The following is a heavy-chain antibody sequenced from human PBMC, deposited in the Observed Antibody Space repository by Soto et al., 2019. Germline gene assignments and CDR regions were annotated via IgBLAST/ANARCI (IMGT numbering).Heavy chain of an antibody. CDR1: GFSLTTGKMG. CDR2: IFSDNER. V-gene: IGHV2-26*01. D-gene: IGHD1-1*01. Sequence: SGPTLVNPTETLTLTCTVSGFSLTTGKMGVSWIRQPPGKALEWLAHIFSDNERSYSTSLQGRLTISKDTSGSQVVLSMTNVDPVDTATYYCARMNVDTYQFYYAMDVWGQGTTVTVS. CDR3: ARMNVDTYQFYYAMDV. J-gene: IGHJ6*02.